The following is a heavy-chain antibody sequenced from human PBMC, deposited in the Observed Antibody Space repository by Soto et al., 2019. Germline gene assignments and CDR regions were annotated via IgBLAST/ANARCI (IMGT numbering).Heavy chain of an antibody. CDR3: AGGWSGPTSSSSDFDY. CDR1: GGSISSGGYY. V-gene: IGHV4-31*03. J-gene: IGHJ4*02. Sequence: QVQLQESGPGLVKPSQTLSLTCTVSGGSISSGGYYWSWIRQHPGKGLEWIGYIYYSGSTYYNPSLKSRVTISVDTSKNQFSLKLSSVTAADTAVYYCAGGWSGPTSSSSDFDYWGQGTLVTVSS. D-gene: IGHD6-13*01. CDR2: IYYSGST.